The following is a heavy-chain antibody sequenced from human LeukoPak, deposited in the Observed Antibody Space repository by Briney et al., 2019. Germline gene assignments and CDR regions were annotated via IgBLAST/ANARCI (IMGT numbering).Heavy chain of an antibody. D-gene: IGHD6-19*01. Sequence: PGGSLRLSCAASGFTFSNYNMNWVRQAPGQRLEWVSSIGSSSSNYIYYADSVKGRFTISRDNPKNLMFLQMNSLRGDDKAVYYCARAIAVAGEDDYWGQGTLVTVSS. CDR1: GFTFSNYN. CDR3: ARAIAVAGEDDY. J-gene: IGHJ4*02. CDR2: IGSSSSNYI. V-gene: IGHV3-21*01.